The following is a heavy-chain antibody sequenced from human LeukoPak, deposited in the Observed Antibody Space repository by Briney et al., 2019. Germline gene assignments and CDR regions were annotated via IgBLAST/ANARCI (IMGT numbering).Heavy chain of an antibody. D-gene: IGHD2-21*01. J-gene: IGHJ4*02. CDR2: IYYSGST. V-gene: IGHV4-30-4*08. Sequence: PSETLSLTCTVSGGSISSGDYYWSWIRQPPGKGLEWIGYIYYSGSTYYNPSLKSRVTISVDTSKNQFSLKLSSVTAADTAVYYCAREWDCGGHCYSFDYWGQGTLVTVSS. CDR3: AREWDCGGHCYSFDY. CDR1: GGSISSGDYY.